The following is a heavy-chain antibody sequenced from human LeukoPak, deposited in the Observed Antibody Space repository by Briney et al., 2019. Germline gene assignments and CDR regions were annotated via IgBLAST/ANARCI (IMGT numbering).Heavy chain of an antibody. CDR2: IYTSGST. V-gene: IGHV4-4*07. J-gene: IGHJ4*02. Sequence: SETLSLTCTVSGGSISSYYWSWIRQPAGKGLEWIGRIYTSGSTNYNPSLKSRVTMSVDTSKNQFSLKLSSVTAADTAVYNCARDYYDSSGYLLDYWGQGTLVTVSS. D-gene: IGHD3-22*01. CDR1: GGSISSYY. CDR3: ARDYYDSSGYLLDY.